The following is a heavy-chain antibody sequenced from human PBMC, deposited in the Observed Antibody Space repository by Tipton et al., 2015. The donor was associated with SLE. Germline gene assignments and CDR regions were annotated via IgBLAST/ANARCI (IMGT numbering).Heavy chain of an antibody. J-gene: IGHJ4*02. CDR3: ARSEMATITY. CDR1: GFTFSNYW. D-gene: IGHD5-24*01. V-gene: IGHV3-74*01. CDR2: SNSDGSDT. Sequence: SLRLSCAASGFTFSNYWMHWVRQAPGKGLVWVSRSNSDGSDTSYADSVKGRFTISRDNAKNTLYLQMSSLRAEDTAVYYCARSEMATITYWGQGTLVTVSS.